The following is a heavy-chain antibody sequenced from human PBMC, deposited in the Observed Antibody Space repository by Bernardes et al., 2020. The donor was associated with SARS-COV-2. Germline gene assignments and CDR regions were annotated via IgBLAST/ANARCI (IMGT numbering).Heavy chain of an antibody. V-gene: IGHV4-34*01. CDR3: GRGRRVRKYYVDY. CDR2: IKSTGTT. D-gene: IGHD2-21*01. CDR1: NGSLSDYF. J-gene: IGHJ4*02. Sequence: SETLSLTCAVSNGSLSDYFLTWIRLAPGKGLEWIGEIKSTGTTNYNSVLKSRVTMSVDTPKNQISLRLSSVTAADTAIYYCGRGRRVRKYYVDYWGQGTPVTVSS.